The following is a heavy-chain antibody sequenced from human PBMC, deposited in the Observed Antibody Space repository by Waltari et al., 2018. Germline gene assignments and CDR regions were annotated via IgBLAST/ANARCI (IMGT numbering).Heavy chain of an antibody. CDR2: ISDSGVVR. CDR3: ARHLYGIDYLELDT. V-gene: IGHV3-23*01. D-gene: IGHD3-10*01. J-gene: IGHJ1*01. Sequence: EVQLLESGGGLAQPGGSLRLSCVAAGFDFSNYAMSWVRQAPGKGLEWVSGISDSGVVRNYADSVKCRLTVSRDNSINTVFLQINSLTAEDTAIYYCARHLYGIDYLELDTWGRGTLVAVSS. CDR1: GFDFSNYA.